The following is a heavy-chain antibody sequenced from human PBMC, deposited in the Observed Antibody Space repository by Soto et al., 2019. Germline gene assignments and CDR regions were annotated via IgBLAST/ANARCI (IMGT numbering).Heavy chain of an antibody. V-gene: IGHV3-23*01. Sequence: GGSLRLSCAASGFTFSSHTMRWVRQAPGKGLEWVSTISGSGDTTYYVDSVKGRFTISRDNSKNTLYLQMNSLRAEDTAVYYCAKVDYRSGRDYFDYWGQGTLVTVSS. J-gene: IGHJ4*02. CDR2: ISGSGDTT. CDR3: AKVDYRSGRDYFDY. CDR1: GFTFSSHT. D-gene: IGHD6-19*01.